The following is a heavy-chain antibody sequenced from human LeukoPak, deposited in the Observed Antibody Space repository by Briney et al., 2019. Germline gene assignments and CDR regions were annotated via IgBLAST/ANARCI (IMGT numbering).Heavy chain of an antibody. V-gene: IGHV4-59*08. CDR3: ARSSIAARPFLNTPYGMDA. CDR2: IYYSGST. D-gene: IGHD6-6*01. CDR1: GGSISSYY. J-gene: IGHJ6*02. Sequence: SETLSLTCTVSGGSISSYYWSWIRQPPGKGLEWIGYIYYSGSTNYNPSLKSRVTISVDTSKNQFSLKLSSVTAADTAVYYCARSSIAARPFLNTPYGMDAWGQGTTVTVSS.